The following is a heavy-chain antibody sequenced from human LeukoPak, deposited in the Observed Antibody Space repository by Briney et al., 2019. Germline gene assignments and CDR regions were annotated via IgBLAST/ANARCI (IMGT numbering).Heavy chain of an antibody. J-gene: IGHJ4*02. V-gene: IGHV3-7*05. D-gene: IGHD3-22*01. CDR3: ARDGRYYDSNGYYSFGFDY. CDR2: IKQEGNEK. Sequence: GGSLRLSCAASGFKFSSYWMSWVRQAPGKGLEWVANIKQEGNEKYYVVSVKGRFTISRDNAKNSVYLQMNSMRAEDTAVYYCARDGRYYDSNGYYSFGFDYWGQGTLVTVSS. CDR1: GFKFSSYW.